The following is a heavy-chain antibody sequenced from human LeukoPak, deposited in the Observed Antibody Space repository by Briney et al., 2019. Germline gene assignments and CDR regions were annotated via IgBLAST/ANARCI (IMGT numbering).Heavy chain of an antibody. V-gene: IGHV4-39*01. J-gene: IGHJ4*02. D-gene: IGHD3-10*01. CDR1: GGSISSSSYY. CDR2: IYYSGST. CDR3: ASRRLWSLRRRPGGHAHFDY. Sequence: PSETLSLTCTVSGGSISSSSYYWGWIRQPPGKGLEWIGSIYYSGSTYYNPSLKSRVTISVDTSKNQFSLKLSSVTAADTAVYYCASRRLWSLRRRPGGHAHFDYWGQGTLVTVSS.